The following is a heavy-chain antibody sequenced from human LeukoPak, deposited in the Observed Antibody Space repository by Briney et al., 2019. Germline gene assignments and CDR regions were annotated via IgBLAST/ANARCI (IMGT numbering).Heavy chain of an antibody. CDR1: GGSISSSNW. CDR2: IYHSGST. Sequence: SGTLSLTCAVSGGSISSSNWWSWVRQPPGKGLEWIGEIYHSGSTNYNPSLKSRVTISVDKSKNQFSLKLSSVTAADTAVYYCATRGDYGDYGTDYWGQGTLVTVSS. CDR3: ATRGDYGDYGTDY. V-gene: IGHV4-4*02. J-gene: IGHJ4*02. D-gene: IGHD4-17*01.